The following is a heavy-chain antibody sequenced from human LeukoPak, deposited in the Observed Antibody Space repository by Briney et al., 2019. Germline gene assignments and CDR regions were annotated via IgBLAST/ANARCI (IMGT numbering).Heavy chain of an antibody. CDR1: GGSISSGGYY. CDR2: IYYSGST. D-gene: IGHD3-16*01. CDR3: ARAFEPQSFRFDL. V-gene: IGHV4-31*03. Sequence: PSETLSLTCTASGGSISSGGYYWSWIRQHPGKGLEWIGYIYYSGSTYYDPSLKSRVTISVDTSKNQFSLKLSSVTAADTAVYYCARAFEPQSFRFDLWGRGTLVTVSS. J-gene: IGHJ2*01.